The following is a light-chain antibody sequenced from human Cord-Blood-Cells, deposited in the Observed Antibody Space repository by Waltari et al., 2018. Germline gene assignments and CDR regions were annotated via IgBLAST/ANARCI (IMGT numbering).Light chain of an antibody. CDR2: DVS. J-gene: IGLJ1*01. CDR1: SSDVGGYNS. V-gene: IGLV2-14*01. Sequence: QSALTQPASVSGPPGQSIPISCTGTSSDVGGYNSASWYQQHPGKAPKLMIYDVSNRPSGVSNRFSGSKSGNTASLTISGLQAEDEADYYCSSYTSSSTYVFGTGTKVTVL. CDR3: SSYTSSSTYV.